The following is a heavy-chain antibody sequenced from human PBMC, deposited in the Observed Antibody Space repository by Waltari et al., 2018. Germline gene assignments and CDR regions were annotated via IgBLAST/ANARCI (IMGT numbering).Heavy chain of an antibody. CDR1: GFTFSSYA. Sequence: EVQLLESGGGLVQPGGSLRLSCAASGFTFSSYAMRWARQAPGKGLEWVSAISGSGGSTYYADSVKGRFTISRDNSKNTLYLQMNSLRAEDTAVYYCAKDLEWELIGYYWGQGTLVTVSS. CDR2: ISGSGGST. J-gene: IGHJ4*02. CDR3: AKDLEWELIGYY. V-gene: IGHV3-23*01. D-gene: IGHD1-26*01.